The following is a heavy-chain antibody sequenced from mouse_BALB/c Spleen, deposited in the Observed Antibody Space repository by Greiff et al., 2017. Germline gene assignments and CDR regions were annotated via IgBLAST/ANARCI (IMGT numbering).Heavy chain of an antibody. CDR1: GFNIKDYY. Sequence: EVQLQQSGAELVRSGASVKLSCTASGFNIKDYYMHWVKQRPEQGLEWIGWIDPENGDTEYAPKFQGKATMTADTSSNTAYLQLSSLTSEDTAVYYCKGWLRPSMDYGGQGTSVTVSS. J-gene: IGHJ4*01. D-gene: IGHD2-2*01. V-gene: IGHV14-4*02. CDR3: KGWLRPSMDY. CDR2: IDPENGDT.